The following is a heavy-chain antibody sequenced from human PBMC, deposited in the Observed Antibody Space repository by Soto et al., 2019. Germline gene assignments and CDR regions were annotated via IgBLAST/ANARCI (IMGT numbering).Heavy chain of an antibody. CDR1: GASVISTKW. J-gene: IGHJ4*02. CDR3: ARGLSPSSGYYFDY. CDR2: IYYSGST. V-gene: IGHV4-28*03. Sequence: SETLSLTCAVSGASVISTKWWSWVRQPPGKGLEWIGYIYYSGSTYYNPSLKSRVTISVDTSKNQFSLKLSSVTAADTAVYYCARGLSPSSGYYFDYWGQGTLVTVSS. D-gene: IGHD3-22*01.